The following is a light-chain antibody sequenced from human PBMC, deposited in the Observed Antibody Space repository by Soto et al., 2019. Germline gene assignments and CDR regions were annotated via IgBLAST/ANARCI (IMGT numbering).Light chain of an antibody. CDR2: DDS. V-gene: IGLV3-21*02. CDR1: NIESKS. CDR3: QVWDSSSNHRGV. J-gene: IGLJ3*02. Sequence: SYVLTQPPSVSVAPGQTARITCGGNNIESKSVHWYQQKPGLAPVLVVYDDSDRPSGIPERFSGSNSGNTATLTISRVEAGDEADYFCQVWDSSSNHRGVFGGGTKLTVL.